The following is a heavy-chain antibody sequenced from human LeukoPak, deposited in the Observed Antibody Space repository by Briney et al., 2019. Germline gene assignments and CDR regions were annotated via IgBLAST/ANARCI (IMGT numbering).Heavy chain of an antibody. CDR1: GYTFTDHG. CDR2: IRFDGSQQ. D-gene: IGHD6-6*01. J-gene: IGHJ4*02. V-gene: IGHV3-33*01. CDR3: ARDLAAARLDF. Sequence: GGSLRLSCAASGYTFTDHGMHWVRQAPGKGLEWVADIRFDGSQQYYADAVKGRFTISRDISKSILYLQMNSLRAEDTGAYYCARDLAAARLDFRGQGTLVTVSS.